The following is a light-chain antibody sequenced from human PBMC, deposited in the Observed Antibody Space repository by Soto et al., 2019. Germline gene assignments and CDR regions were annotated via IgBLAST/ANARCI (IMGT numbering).Light chain of an antibody. CDR2: DAS. CDR1: QSISSW. J-gene: IGKJ1*01. Sequence: DIQMTQSPSTLSASVGDRVTITCRASQSISSWLAWYQQKPGKAPKLLIYDASSLESGVPSRFSGSGSGTKFTLTFSSLQLDDFATYYCQQYNSYSPWTFGQGTKVDIK. CDR3: QQYNSYSPWT. V-gene: IGKV1-5*01.